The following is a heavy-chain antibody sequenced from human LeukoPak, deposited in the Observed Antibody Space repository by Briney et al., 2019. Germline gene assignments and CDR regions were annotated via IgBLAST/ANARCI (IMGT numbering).Heavy chain of an antibody. V-gene: IGHV4-34*01. J-gene: IGHJ4*02. Sequence: SETLSLTCAVYGGSFSGYCWAWIRQSPGKGLEWIGSITYSGSTYYNPSLESRVTISVDTSKNQFSLKLSSVTAADTAVYYCARALVDTAMVIFDYWGQGTLVTVSS. CDR2: ITYSGST. CDR3: ARALVDTAMVIFDY. CDR1: GGSFSGYC. D-gene: IGHD5-18*01.